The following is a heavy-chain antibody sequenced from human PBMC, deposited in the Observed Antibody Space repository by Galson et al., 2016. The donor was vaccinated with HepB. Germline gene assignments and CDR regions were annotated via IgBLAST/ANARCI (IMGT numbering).Heavy chain of an antibody. J-gene: IGHJ4*02. CDR1: GFTFINHD. D-gene: IGHD7-27*01. V-gene: IGHV3-23*01. Sequence: SLRLSCAASGFTFINHDMNWVRQAPGKGLEYISNINYRGESTSYVDSVKGRFTISRDNSRNTLYLQMDNLRAADTAIYYCVKDPNWEAGCWGRGTPVTVSS. CDR2: INYRGEST. CDR3: VKDPNWEAGC.